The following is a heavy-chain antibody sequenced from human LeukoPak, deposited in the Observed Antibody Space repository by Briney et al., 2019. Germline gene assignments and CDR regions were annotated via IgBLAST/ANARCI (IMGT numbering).Heavy chain of an antibody. CDR2: IYHSGSP. CDR3: ARVNINNWHSCDY. V-gene: IGHV4-4*02. CDR1: GGSISSNNW. Sequence: SETLSLTCAVSGGSISSNNWWGWVRQPPGKGLEWIGEIYHSGSPNYSPSLKSRVTISVDKSRNHFSLNLSSVTAADTAVYYCARVNINNWHSCDYWGQGTLVTVSS. J-gene: IGHJ4*02. D-gene: IGHD1-1*01.